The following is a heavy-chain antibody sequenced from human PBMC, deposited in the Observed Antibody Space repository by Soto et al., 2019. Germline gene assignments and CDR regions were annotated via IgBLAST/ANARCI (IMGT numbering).Heavy chain of an antibody. Sequence: LGESLKISCKTSGYTFSDHWISWVRQVPGKGLQWMGNIDPSDSYINYNPAFRGHVTFSVDKSSSTAYLHWRSLGPSDTAIYYCARHGAAIWLGYWGQGTLVTVSS. CDR2: IDPSDSYI. CDR1: GYTFSDHW. D-gene: IGHD6-19*01. V-gene: IGHV5-10-1*01. CDR3: ARHGAAIWLGY. J-gene: IGHJ4*02.